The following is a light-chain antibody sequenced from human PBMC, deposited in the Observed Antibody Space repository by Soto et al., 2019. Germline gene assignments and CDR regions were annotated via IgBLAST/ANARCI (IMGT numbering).Light chain of an antibody. V-gene: IGKV3-20*01. CDR1: QIVRSSY. J-gene: IGKJ2*01. CDR2: GAS. Sequence: DIVLTQSPGILSLSPGDGATLSCRASQIVRSSYLAWYQHKPGQAPRLLIFGASSRATGIPGRFSGSGSGTDFTLTISRLEPEDFAIYYCQQYGSSPVTFGQGTKLEIK. CDR3: QQYGSSPVT.